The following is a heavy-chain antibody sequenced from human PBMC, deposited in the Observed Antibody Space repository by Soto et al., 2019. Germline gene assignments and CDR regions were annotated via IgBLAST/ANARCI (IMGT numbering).Heavy chain of an antibody. CDR3: ARDPIVATIWGGGDDAFDI. Sequence: GGSLRLSCAASGFTFSSYGMHWVRQAPGKGLEWVAVIWYDGSNKYYADSVKGRFTISRDNSKNTLYLQMNSLRAEDTAVYYCARDPIVATIWGGGDDAFDIWGQGTMVTVSS. CDR2: IWYDGSNK. V-gene: IGHV3-33*01. J-gene: IGHJ3*02. CDR1: GFTFSSYG. D-gene: IGHD5-12*01.